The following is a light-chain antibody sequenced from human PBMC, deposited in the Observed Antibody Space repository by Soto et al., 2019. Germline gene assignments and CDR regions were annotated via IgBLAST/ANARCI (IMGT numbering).Light chain of an antibody. Sequence: DIQMTQSPSSLSASVGAKSTVPCRPSRGIGWYLSWYQQKPGKAPRLLIYRASRLQSGVPSRFSGSGSGTEFTLTISSLQPEDFATYSCQQSYETPLTFGGGTKVEI. CDR3: QQSYETPLT. J-gene: IGKJ4*01. V-gene: IGKV1-39*01. CDR1: RGIGWY. CDR2: RAS.